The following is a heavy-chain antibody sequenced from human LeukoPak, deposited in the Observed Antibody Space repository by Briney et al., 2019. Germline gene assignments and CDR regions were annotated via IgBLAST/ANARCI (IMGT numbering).Heavy chain of an antibody. Sequence: GGSLRLSCVASGFTFGKYWMSWVRQAPGKGLEWVANIKLDGSEKNYVDSVKGRFTISRDNTKNPLYLQMNSLRVEDTAVFYCARDQYDTWSRRGNFDSWGQGTLDIVSS. V-gene: IGHV3-7*03. CDR2: IKLDGSEK. J-gene: IGHJ4*02. CDR3: ARDQYDTWSRRGNFDS. CDR1: GFTFGKYW. D-gene: IGHD3-3*01.